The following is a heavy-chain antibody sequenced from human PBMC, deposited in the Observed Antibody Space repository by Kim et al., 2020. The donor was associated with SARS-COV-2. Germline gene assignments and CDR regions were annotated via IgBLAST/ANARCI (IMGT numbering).Heavy chain of an antibody. D-gene: IGHD5-12*01. V-gene: IGHV1-18*01. Sequence: ASVKVSCKASGYTFTSYGISWVRQAPGQGLEWMGWISAYNGNTNYAQKLQGRVTMTTDTSTSTAYMELRSLRSDDTAVYYCARVADSGFDSVYLWFDPWGQGTLVTVSS. CDR3: ARVADSGFDSVYLWFDP. J-gene: IGHJ5*02. CDR2: ISAYNGNT. CDR1: GYTFTSYG.